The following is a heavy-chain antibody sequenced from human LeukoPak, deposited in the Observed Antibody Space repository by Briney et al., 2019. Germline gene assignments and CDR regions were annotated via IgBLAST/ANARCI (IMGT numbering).Heavy chain of an antibody. D-gene: IGHD1-26*01. CDR2: FDPEDGET. CDR3: ATGEGATITFDI. V-gene: IGHV1-24*01. CDR1: GYTLSELS. J-gene: IGHJ3*02. Sequence: PVKVSCKVSGYTLSELSIHWVRQAPGKGLEWVGGFDPEDGETISAQKFQGRVTMTEDTSTDTAYMELSRLRSEDTAVYYCATGEGATITFDIWGQGAMVTVSS.